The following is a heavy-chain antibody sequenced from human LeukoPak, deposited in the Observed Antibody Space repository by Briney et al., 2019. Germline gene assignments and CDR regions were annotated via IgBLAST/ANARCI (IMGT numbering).Heavy chain of an antibody. CDR3: AKASGAGEKYSYYMDV. V-gene: IGHV3-30*02. CDR1: GFTFRNYG. J-gene: IGHJ6*03. D-gene: IGHD3-16*01. Sequence: PGGSLRLSCVASGFTFRNYGIYWVRQAPGKGPEWVTFIRYDGDNKYYADSVKGRFSVSRDNSKNTVYVHIHNLRTEDTAIYYRAKASGAGEKYSYYMDVWGKGTTVTV. CDR2: IRYDGDNK.